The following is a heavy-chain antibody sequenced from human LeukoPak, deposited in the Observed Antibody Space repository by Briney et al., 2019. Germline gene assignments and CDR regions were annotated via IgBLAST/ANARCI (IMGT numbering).Heavy chain of an antibody. CDR1: GYRSINNW. D-gene: IGHD5-12*01. CDR2: IYPGDSVS. J-gene: IGHJ6*01. V-gene: IGHV5-51*01. CDR3: ARRGSGYDDNHYYAMDV. Sequence: GEPLKISCKAPGYRSINNWIAWAGQMPGRGLEWIGIIYPGDSVSRYSPSFEGQGTISVDKSITTAYLQWSSLKASDTATYYCARRGSGYDDNHYYAMDVWGTGTSVTVS.